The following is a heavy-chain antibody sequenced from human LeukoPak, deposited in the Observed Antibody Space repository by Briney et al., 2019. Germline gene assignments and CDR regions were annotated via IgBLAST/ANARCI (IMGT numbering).Heavy chain of an antibody. CDR1: GGSISSYY. J-gene: IGHJ4*02. CDR3: ARYTGYSSGWANNFDY. D-gene: IGHD6-19*01. Sequence: SETLSLTCTVSGGSISSYYWSWVRQPPGKGLEWIGDIYYSGSTNYNPSLTSRVTISVDTSKNQFSLKLSSVTAADTAVYYCARYTGYSSGWANNFDYWGQGTLVTVSS. V-gene: IGHV4-59*01. CDR2: IYYSGST.